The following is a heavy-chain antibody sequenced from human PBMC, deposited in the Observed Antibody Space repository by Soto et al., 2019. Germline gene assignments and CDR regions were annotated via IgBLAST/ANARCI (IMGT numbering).Heavy chain of an antibody. CDR3: ARGAVILNWFDP. CDR2: ISSSSSTI. V-gene: IGHV3-48*02. J-gene: IGHJ5*02. Sequence: EVQLVESGGGLVQPGGSLRLSCAASGFTFSSYSMNWVRQAPGKGLEWVSYISSSSSTIYYADSVKGRFTISRDNAKNSLSLQIKSLRDAETAVFCCARGAVILNWFDPWGQGTLFTVSS. CDR1: GFTFSSYS.